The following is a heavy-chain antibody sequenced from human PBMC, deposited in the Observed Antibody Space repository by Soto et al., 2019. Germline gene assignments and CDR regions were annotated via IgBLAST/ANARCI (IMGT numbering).Heavy chain of an antibody. D-gene: IGHD3-10*01. J-gene: IGHJ6*02. Sequence: SVKVSCKASGGTFSSYAISWVRQAPGQGLEWMGGIIPIFGTANYAQKFQGRVTITADESTSTAYMELSSLRSEDTAVYYCARVYIRGSGSYYKYYYYYDVMDVWGQGTTVTVSS. V-gene: IGHV1-69*13. CDR1: GGTFSSYA. CDR2: IIPIFGTA. CDR3: ARVYIRGSGSYYKYYYYYDVMDV.